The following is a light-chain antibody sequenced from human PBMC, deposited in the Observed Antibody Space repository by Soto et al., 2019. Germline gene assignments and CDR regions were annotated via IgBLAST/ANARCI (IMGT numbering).Light chain of an antibody. CDR1: SSDVGGYDF. CDR3: SSYTSTTLV. J-gene: IGLJ2*01. V-gene: IGLV2-14*01. Sequence: QSALTQPASVSGSPGQSITISCTGTSSDVGGYDFVSWYQHHPGKVSKLMIFEVSKRPSGVSNRFSGSKSGNTASLTISGLHAEDEADYYCSSYTSTTLVFGGGTKVTVL. CDR2: EVS.